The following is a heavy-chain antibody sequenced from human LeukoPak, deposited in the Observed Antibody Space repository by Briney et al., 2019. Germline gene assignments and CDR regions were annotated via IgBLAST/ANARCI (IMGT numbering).Heavy chain of an antibody. D-gene: IGHD2-15*01. CDR2: ISAYNGNT. CDR1: GYTFTSYG. J-gene: IGHJ4*02. V-gene: IGHV1-18*01. CDR3: ARLTLGYCSGGSCYPPLD. Sequence: ASVKVSCKASGYTFTSYGISWVRQAPGQGLEWVGWISAYNGNTNYAQKLQGRVTMTTDTSTSTAYMELRSLRSDDTAVYYCARLTLGYCSGGSCYPPLDWGQGTLVTVSS.